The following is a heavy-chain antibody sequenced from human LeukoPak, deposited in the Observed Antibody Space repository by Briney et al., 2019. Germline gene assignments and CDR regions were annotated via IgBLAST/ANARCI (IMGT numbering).Heavy chain of an antibody. CDR2: IRNDGTST. CDR1: GFTFSNYW. V-gene: IGHV3-74*01. D-gene: IGHD5-12*01. J-gene: IGHJ5*02. Sequence: GGSLRLSCAASGFTFSNYWMHWVRQAPGKGLVWVSHIRNDGTSTSYADSVKGRFTISRDNAKNTLYLQTNSLRAEDTAVYYCARARYDYRLPVDPWGQGTLVTVSS. CDR3: ARARYDYRLPVDP.